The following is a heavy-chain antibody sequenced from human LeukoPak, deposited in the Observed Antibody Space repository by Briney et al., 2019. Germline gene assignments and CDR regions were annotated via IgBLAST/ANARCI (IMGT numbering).Heavy chain of an antibody. CDR1: GYTFTGYY. V-gene: IGHV1-2*02. J-gene: IGHJ4*02. Sequence: ASVKVSCKASGYTFTGYYMHWVRQAPGQGLEWMGWINPNSGGSNYAQKFQGRVTMTRDTSISTAYMELSRLRSDDTAVYYCARGRGYCSSTSCYPLDYWGQGTLVTVSS. D-gene: IGHD2-2*01. CDR2: INPNSGGS. CDR3: ARGRGYCSSTSCYPLDY.